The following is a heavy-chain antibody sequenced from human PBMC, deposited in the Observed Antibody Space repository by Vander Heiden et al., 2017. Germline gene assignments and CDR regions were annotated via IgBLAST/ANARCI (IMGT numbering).Heavy chain of an antibody. CDR3: AKDRGDYYYYGMDV. CDR2: ISWNSGTI. Sequence: EMQLVESGGGLVQPGRSLRLSCVASGFTFDDYAIDWVRQAPGKGLEWVSGISWNSGTIGYGDSVRGRFTISRDNAKNSLYLQMNSLRAEDTALYYCAKDRGDYYYYGMDVWGQGTTVTVSS. V-gene: IGHV3-9*01. J-gene: IGHJ6*02. CDR1: GFTFDDYA. D-gene: IGHD3-16*01.